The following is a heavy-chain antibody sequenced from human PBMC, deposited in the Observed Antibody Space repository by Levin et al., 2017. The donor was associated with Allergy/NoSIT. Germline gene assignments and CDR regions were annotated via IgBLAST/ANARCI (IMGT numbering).Heavy chain of an antibody. Sequence: GGSLRLSCVASGFTLNTCAMNWVRQAPGKGLEWVATTSGGGGWTNYTDSVKGRFTISRDNSKNMVYLQMTGLRAEDTAVYFCAKGMNGYYRPVDNWGQGTLVTVSS. D-gene: IGHD3-9*01. CDR1: GFTLNTCA. V-gene: IGHV3-23*01. J-gene: IGHJ4*02. CDR3: AKGMNGYYRPVDN. CDR2: TSGGGGWT.